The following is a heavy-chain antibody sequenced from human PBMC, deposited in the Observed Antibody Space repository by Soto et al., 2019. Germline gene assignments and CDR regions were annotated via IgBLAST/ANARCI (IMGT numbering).Heavy chain of an antibody. CDR2: IWYDGSNK. CDR3: ARDLYYYGSGSYGFYYYGMDV. J-gene: IGHJ6*01. V-gene: IGHV3-33*01. Sequence: PGGSLRLSCAASGFTFSSYGMHWVRQAPGKGLEWVAVIWYDGSNKYYADSVKGRFTISRDNSKNTLYLQMNSLRAEDTAVYYCARDLYYYGSGSYGFYYYGMDVWGQGTTVT. D-gene: IGHD3-10*01. CDR1: GFTFSSYG.